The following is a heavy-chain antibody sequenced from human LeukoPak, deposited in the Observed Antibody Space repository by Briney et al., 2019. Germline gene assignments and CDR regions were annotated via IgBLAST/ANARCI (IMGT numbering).Heavy chain of an antibody. D-gene: IGHD6-13*01. CDR1: GFTFSGYG. V-gene: IGHV3-33*01. J-gene: IGHJ4*02. CDR2: IWYDGSNK. Sequence: GRSLRLSCAASGFTFSGYGMHWVRQAPGKGLEWVAVIWYDGSNKYYADSVKGRFTISRDNSKNTLYLQMNSLRAEDTAVYYCARGGKIAAAEDYFDYWGQGTLVTVSS. CDR3: ARGGKIAAAEDYFDY.